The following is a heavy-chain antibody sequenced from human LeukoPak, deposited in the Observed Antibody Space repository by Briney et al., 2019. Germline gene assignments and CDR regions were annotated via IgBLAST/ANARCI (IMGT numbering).Heavy chain of an antibody. CDR2: INPNSGGT. D-gene: IGHD6-13*01. J-gene: IGHJ4*02. CDR3: ARADSCSWYLSGDS. V-gene: IGHV1-2*06. Sequence: ASVKVSCEASGYTFTGYYMHWVRQAPGQGLEWMGRINPNSGGTNYAQKFQGRVTMTRDTSISTAYMELSRLRSDDTAVYYCARADSCSWYLSGDSWGQGTLVTVSS. CDR1: GYTFTGYY.